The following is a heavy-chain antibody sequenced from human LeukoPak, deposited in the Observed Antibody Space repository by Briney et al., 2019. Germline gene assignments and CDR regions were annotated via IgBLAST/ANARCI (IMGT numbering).Heavy chain of an antibody. CDR2: IKQDGREK. Sequence: GGSLRLSCAASGFTFSSYWMSWVRQAPGKGLEWVANIKQDGREKYYVDSVKGRFTISRDNAKNSLYLQTNSLRAEDTAVYYCARDKYENYFDYWGQGTLVTVSS. CDR3: ARDKYENYFDY. J-gene: IGHJ4*02. D-gene: IGHD2-2*01. CDR1: GFTFSSYW. V-gene: IGHV3-7*01.